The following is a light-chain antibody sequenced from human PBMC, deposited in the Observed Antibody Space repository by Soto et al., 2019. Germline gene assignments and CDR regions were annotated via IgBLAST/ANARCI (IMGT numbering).Light chain of an antibody. J-gene: IGLJ1*01. CDR3: TSHTPGHPRFYV. Sequence: QSVLAQPASVSGSPGQSITISCTGTRYDVGTYNYVSWYQHHPGQAPKLIIYDVGSRPSGVSHRFSGSKSGITASLAISGLQAEDEADYFCTSHTPGHPRFYVSGIGTKVTV. CDR2: DVG. CDR1: RYDVGTYNY. V-gene: IGLV2-14*03.